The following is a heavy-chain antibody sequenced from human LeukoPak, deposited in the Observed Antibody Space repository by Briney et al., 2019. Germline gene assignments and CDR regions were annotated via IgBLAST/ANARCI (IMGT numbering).Heavy chain of an antibody. CDR1: GGFTSSGDYY. Sequence: PSETLSLTCTVSGGFTSSGDYYWSWIRQPPGKGLEWIGYIYYSGSTYYNPSLKSRCPISVYTTKNKFSLKLSSATAADTATHYGAREVVPAAMSLYYFDYWGQGTLVTVSS. J-gene: IGHJ4*02. CDR3: AREVVPAAMSLYYFDY. V-gene: IGHV4-30-4*08. CDR2: IYYSGST. D-gene: IGHD2-2*01.